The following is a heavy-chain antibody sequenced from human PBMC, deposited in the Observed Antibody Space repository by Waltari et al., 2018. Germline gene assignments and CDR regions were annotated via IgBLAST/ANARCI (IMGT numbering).Heavy chain of an antibody. Sequence: EVQLVESGGGLVQPGGSLRLSCVASGFDFHGYWMGWFRQAPGKSVECVANINDGGTKGCYVESLKGRVTISRDNAKNSVYLQTTSLRAEDTALYYCARSGLVSAFDYWGQGSLVTVAS. CDR1: GFDFHGYW. V-gene: IGHV3-7*01. J-gene: IGHJ4*02. CDR2: INDGGTKG. CDR3: ARSGLVSAFDY. D-gene: IGHD3-9*01.